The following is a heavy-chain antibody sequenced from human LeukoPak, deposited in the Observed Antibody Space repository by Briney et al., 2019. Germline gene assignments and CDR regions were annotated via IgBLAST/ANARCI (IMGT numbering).Heavy chain of an antibody. Sequence: PGGSLRLSCAASGFTFSAYWMSWVRQAPGKGLEWVANIKQDGSEKNYVDSVKGRFSISRDNAKNSLYLQMNSLRAEDMAVYYCARGGNYYVHWGQGTRVTVSS. J-gene: IGHJ4*02. V-gene: IGHV3-7*01. CDR3: ARGGNYYVH. CDR2: IKQDGSEK. CDR1: GFTFSAYW.